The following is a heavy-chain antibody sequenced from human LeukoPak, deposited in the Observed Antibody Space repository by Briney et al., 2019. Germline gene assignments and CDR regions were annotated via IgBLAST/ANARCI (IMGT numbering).Heavy chain of an antibody. Sequence: SGPTLVNPTHTLTLTCTFSGFSLKSGGMCVSWIRQPPGKALEWLSRIDWDDDRYYNTSLKTRLTISKDTSTNQVFLTLTNMDPADTATYYCARTASTTLPVPTFFDYWGQGKLVTVSS. V-gene: IGHV2-70*11. D-gene: IGHD1-1*01. CDR2: IDWDDDR. CDR3: ARTASTTLPVPTFFDY. J-gene: IGHJ4*02. CDR1: GFSLKSGGMC.